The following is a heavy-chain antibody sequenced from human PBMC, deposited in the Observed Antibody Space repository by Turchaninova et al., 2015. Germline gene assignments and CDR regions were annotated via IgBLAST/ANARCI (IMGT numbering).Heavy chain of an antibody. CDR2: IFYSGST. Sequence: QLQLQESGPGLVKPSETLSLTCTVSGVSISSSNYYWCWLRQPPGKGLELIGSIFYSGSTYYNPSLESRLTISVDTSENQVSLKLSAVTAADTAVYYCAGAFEYWGQGTLVTVSS. CDR1: GVSISSSNYY. V-gene: IGHV4-39*01. CDR3: AGAFEY. J-gene: IGHJ4*02.